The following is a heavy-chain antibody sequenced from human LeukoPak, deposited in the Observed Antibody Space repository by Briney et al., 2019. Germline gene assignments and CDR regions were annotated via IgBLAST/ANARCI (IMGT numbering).Heavy chain of an antibody. CDR2: ISSSSSYI. V-gene: IGHV3-21*01. CDR3: ARLPSLYYYYYYMDV. D-gene: IGHD1-26*01. J-gene: IGHJ6*03. CDR1: GFTFVDYG. Sequence: EAGGSLRLSCATSGFTFVDYGLSWVRQAPGKGLEWVSSISSSSSYIYYADSVKGRFTISRDNAKNSLYLQMNSLRAEDTAVYYCARLPSLYYYYYYMDVWGKGTTVTVSS.